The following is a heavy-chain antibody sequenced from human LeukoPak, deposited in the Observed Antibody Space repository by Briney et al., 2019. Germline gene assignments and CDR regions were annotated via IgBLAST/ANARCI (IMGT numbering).Heavy chain of an antibody. V-gene: IGHV3-30*01. J-gene: IGHJ4*02. CDR1: GFTFSNYA. D-gene: IGHD3-10*01. CDR2: ISPGGTYE. Sequence: PGKSLRLSCAASGFTFSNYAMHWVRQAPGKGLEWLSLISPGGTYEYYADSVKGRFTISRDNSKNTLYLQLNSLRAEDTAVYYCARDSTYYYDSGSSGPHYFDNWGQGTLVTVSS. CDR3: ARDSTYYYDSGSSGPHYFDN.